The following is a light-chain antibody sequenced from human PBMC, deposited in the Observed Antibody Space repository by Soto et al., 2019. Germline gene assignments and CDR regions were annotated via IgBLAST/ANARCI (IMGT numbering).Light chain of an antibody. J-gene: IGKJ4*01. CDR1: QSVNGY. V-gene: IGKV3-11*01. CDR3: QQRSNWPPLT. Sequence: EIVLTQSPATLSLSPGERATLSCRASQSVNGYLAWYQQKPGQAPRLLIYDASNRATGIPARFSGSGSGTDFTLTIRSLEPEDFAVYYCQQRSNWPPLTFGGGTKVEIK. CDR2: DAS.